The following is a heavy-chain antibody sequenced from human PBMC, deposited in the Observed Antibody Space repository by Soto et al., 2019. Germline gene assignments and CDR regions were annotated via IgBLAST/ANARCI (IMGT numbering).Heavy chain of an antibody. J-gene: IGHJ4*02. CDR1: GFTFNGYA. CDR3: EKETHIAAAGRVFDD. Sequence: SLRISCAASGFTFNGYAMHWVRQAPGKGLEWVSGISWNSGSIGYADSVKGRFTISRDNAKNSLYLQMNSLRAEDTALYYCEKETHIAAAGRVFDDWGQGTLVTVYS. CDR2: ISWNSGSI. D-gene: IGHD6-13*01. V-gene: IGHV3-9*01.